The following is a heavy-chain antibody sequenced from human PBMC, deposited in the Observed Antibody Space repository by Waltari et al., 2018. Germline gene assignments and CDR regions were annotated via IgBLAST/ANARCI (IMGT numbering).Heavy chain of an antibody. CDR1: GGTFRSYA. Sequence: QVQLVQSGAEVKKPGSSVKVSCKASGGTFRSYAISWVRQAPGQGLEWMGGIIPIFGTANYAQKFQGRVTITADESTSTAYMELSSLRSEDTAVYYCARDRSSGWFYYYYGMDVWGQGTTVTVSS. V-gene: IGHV1-69*01. D-gene: IGHD6-19*01. CDR2: IIPIFGTA. CDR3: ARDRSSGWFYYYYGMDV. J-gene: IGHJ6*02.